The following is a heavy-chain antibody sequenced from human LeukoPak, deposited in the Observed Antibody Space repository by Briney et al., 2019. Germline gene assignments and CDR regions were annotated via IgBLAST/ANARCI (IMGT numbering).Heavy chain of an antibody. J-gene: IGHJ5*02. CDR2: IYYSGST. D-gene: IGHD1-26*01. CDR3: ARVRVGATNWFDP. CDR1: GGSISSGDYY. V-gene: IGHV4-31*03. Sequence: SETLSLTCTVSGGSISSGDYYWSWIRQHPGKGLEWIGYIYYSGSTYYNPSLKSRVTISVDTSKNQFSLKLSSVTAADTAVYYCARVRVGATNWFDPWGQGTLVTVSS.